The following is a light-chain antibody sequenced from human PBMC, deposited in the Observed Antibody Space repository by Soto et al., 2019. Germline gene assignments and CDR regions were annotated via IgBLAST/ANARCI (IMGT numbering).Light chain of an antibody. Sequence: QSVLTQPASVSGSPGQSITISCTGASSDVGGYNYVSWYQHHPGKVPKLLIYEVTNRPSGVSDRFSGSKSGNTASLTISGLQAEDEADYYCSSKRDSSTLFVFXTGTKVTVL. CDR3: SSKRDSSTLFV. CDR1: SSDVGGYNY. V-gene: IGLV2-14*01. J-gene: IGLJ1*01. CDR2: EVT.